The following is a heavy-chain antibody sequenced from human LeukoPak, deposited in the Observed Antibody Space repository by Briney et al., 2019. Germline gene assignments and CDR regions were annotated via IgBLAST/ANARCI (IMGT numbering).Heavy chain of an antibody. J-gene: IGHJ4*02. CDR1: GFTFSSYN. Sequence: GGSLRLSCAASGFTFSSYNMNWVRQAPGKGLEWVSYITSSSSTIYYADSVKGRFTISRDNAKNSLSLQMNSLRDEDTAVYYCARDMYYGDYEIDYWGQGTLVTVSS. V-gene: IGHV3-48*02. CDR2: ITSSSSTI. CDR3: ARDMYYGDYEIDY. D-gene: IGHD4-17*01.